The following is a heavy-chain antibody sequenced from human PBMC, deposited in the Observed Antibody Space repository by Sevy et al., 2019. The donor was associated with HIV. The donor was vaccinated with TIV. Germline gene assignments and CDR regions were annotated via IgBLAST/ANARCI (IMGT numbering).Heavy chain of an antibody. V-gene: IGHV3-15*01. CDR2: IKSKTEGATR. J-gene: IGHJ4*02. Sequence: GGSLRLSCAASGFSFTSYWMSWVRQTPEKGLEWVGRIKSKTEGATRDFAAPVKGRLLISRDDSRNTVYLQMNSLKTEDTAVYYCTAGVGASDFDYWGQGTLVTVSS. CDR3: TAGVGASDFDY. D-gene: IGHD1-26*01. CDR1: GFSFTSYW.